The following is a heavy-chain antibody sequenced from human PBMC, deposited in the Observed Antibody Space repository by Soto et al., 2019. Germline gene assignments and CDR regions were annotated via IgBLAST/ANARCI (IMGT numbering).Heavy chain of an antibody. D-gene: IGHD2-15*01. J-gene: IGHJ4*02. V-gene: IGHV4-31*03. CDR1: GGSIRSGAYY. CDR3: ARDNCSGGSCFIDY. CDR2: IHYSGGT. Sequence: QVQLQESGPGLVKPSQTLSLTCTVSGGSIRSGAYYWSWIRQHPGKGLEWIGYIHYSGGTYYSPSLKSRVMISIDTSKNQVSLKLSSVTAADTAVYFCARDNCSGGSCFIDYWGLGTLVTVSS.